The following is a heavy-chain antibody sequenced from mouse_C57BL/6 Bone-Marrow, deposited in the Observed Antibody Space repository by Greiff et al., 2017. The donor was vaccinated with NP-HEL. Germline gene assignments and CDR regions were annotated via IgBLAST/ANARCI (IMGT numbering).Heavy chain of an antibody. J-gene: IGHJ2*01. CDR1: GFSLTSYG. D-gene: IGHD4-1*01. Sequence: VKLKESGPGLVQPSQSLSITCTVSGFSLTSYGVHWVRQSPGKGLEWLGVIWSGGSTDYNAAFISRLSISKDNSKSQVFFKMNSLQADDTAIYYCAIPNWDGYYFDYWGQGTTLTVSS. CDR2: IWSGGST. CDR3: AIPNWDGYYFDY. V-gene: IGHV2-2*01.